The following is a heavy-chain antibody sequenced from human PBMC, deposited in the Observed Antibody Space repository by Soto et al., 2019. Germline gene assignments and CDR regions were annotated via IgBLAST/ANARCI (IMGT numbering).Heavy chain of an antibody. D-gene: IGHD3-22*01. CDR3: AKIESRFFYDSTGYYPFDY. CDR1: GFPFSNYA. CDR2: LSGSGVST. J-gene: IGHJ4*02. Sequence: PGGSLRLSCVASGFPFSNYAMTWVRQAPGKGLEWVSALSGSGVSTYYADSVMGRLTLSRDNSKNTVYLQMNSLRAEDTAVYYCAKIESRFFYDSTGYYPFDYWGQGTLVTVS. V-gene: IGHV3-23*01.